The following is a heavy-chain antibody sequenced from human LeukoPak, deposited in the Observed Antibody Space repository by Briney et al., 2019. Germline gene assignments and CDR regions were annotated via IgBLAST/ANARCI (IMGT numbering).Heavy chain of an antibody. D-gene: IGHD3-16*02. CDR1: GYTFTGYY. CDR3: ARWGEAYYVWGSYRLPLDY. CDR2: INPNSAGT. Sequence: VASVKVSCKASGYTFTGYYMHWVRQAPGQGLEWMGWINPNSAGTNYAQTFQGRVTMTRDTSISTAYMELSRLRSDDTVVYYCARWGEAYYVWGSYRLPLDYWGQGTLVTVSS. V-gene: IGHV1-2*02. J-gene: IGHJ4*02.